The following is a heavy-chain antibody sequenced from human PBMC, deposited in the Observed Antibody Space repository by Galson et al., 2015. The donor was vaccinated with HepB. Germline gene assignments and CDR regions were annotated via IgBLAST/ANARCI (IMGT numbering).Heavy chain of an antibody. D-gene: IGHD6-6*01. CDR2: INHSGST. CDR1: GGSFSGSY. V-gene: IGHV4-34*01. CDR3: ARPSNVLRYFQH. J-gene: IGHJ1*01. Sequence: ETLSLTCAVYGGSFSGSYWSWIRQPPGKGLEWLGEINHSGSTNYNPSLKSRVTISEATSKNQFSLKLSSVNAADTAVYYCARPSNVLRYFQHWGQGTLVTVSS.